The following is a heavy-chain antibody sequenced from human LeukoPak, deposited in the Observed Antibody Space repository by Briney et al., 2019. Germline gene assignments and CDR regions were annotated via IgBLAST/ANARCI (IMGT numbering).Heavy chain of an antibody. CDR1: GFTFSSYW. V-gene: IGHV3-74*03. Sequence: PGGSLRLSCEDSGFTFSSYWMHWVRQAPGKGLVWVSRINPDGRTITYADSVKGRFTISRDNAKNTLYLQMNSLRVEDTAVYYCARVAVGRYDFVYRGQGTLVTVSS. D-gene: IGHD1-26*01. CDR2: INPDGRTI. J-gene: IGHJ4*02. CDR3: ARVAVGRYDFVY.